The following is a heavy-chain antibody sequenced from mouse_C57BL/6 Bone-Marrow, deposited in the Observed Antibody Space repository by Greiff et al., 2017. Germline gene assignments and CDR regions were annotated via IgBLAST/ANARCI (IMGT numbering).Heavy chain of an antibody. CDR3: ARGRRNLLPGYFDV. CDR2: IYPRSGNT. J-gene: IGHJ1*03. D-gene: IGHD1-1*01. Sequence: QVQLQQSGAELARPGASVKLSCKASGYTFTSYGISWVKQSTGQGLEWIGEIYPRSGNTYYNEKFKGKATLTADKSSSTAYMELRSLTSEDSAVYFWARGRRNLLPGYFDVWGTGTTVTVSS. CDR1: GYTFTSYG. V-gene: IGHV1-81*01.